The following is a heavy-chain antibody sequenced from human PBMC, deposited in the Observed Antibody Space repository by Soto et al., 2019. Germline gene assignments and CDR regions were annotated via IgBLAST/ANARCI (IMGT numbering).Heavy chain of an antibody. D-gene: IGHD3-3*01. J-gene: IGHJ4*02. Sequence: GGSLRLSCAASGFTFSSYSMNWVRQAPGKGLEWVSYISSSSSTIYYADSVKGRFTISRDNAKNSLYLQMNSLRAEDTAVYYCARSGSVLEWWLLGWGQGTLVTVSS. CDR3: ARSGSVLEWWLLG. V-gene: IGHV3-48*01. CDR1: GFTFSSYS. CDR2: ISSSSSTI.